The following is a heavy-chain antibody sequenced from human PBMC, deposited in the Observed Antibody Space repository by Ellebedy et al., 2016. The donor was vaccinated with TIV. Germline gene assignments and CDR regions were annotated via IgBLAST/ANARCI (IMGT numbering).Heavy chain of an antibody. D-gene: IGHD3-10*01. J-gene: IGHJ4*02. CDR2: IDPSDSYT. CDR1: GYSFTNYR. V-gene: IGHV5-10-1*01. Sequence: GESLKISCNASGYSFTNYRISRVRQMPGKGLEWQGKIDPSDSYTRYSPSFQGHITMSTDKSISVAYLQWSSLQASDTALYYCARHLGSGGDFDYWGQGTLLTVSS. CDR3: ARHLGSGGDFDY.